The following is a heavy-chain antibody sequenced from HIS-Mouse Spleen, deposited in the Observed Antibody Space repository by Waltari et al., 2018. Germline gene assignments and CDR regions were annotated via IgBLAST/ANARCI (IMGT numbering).Heavy chain of an antibody. CDR3: AREIPYSSSWYDWYFDL. CDR1: GGSISSSSYY. D-gene: IGHD6-13*01. J-gene: IGHJ2*01. Sequence: QLQLQESGPGLVKPSETLSLTCTVSGGSISSSSYYWGWIRQPPGKGLGGIGSIYYSWTTSYNPSPKWRVTISVDTSKNQFSLKLSSVTAADTAVYYCAREIPYSSSWYDWYFDLWGRGTLVTVSS. CDR2: IYYSWTT. V-gene: IGHV4-39*07.